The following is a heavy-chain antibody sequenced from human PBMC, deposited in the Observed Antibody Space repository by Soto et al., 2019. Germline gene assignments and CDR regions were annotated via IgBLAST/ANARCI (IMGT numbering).Heavy chain of an antibody. Sequence: EVQLLESGGGLVQPGGSLRLSCAASGFTFSSYAMSWVLQTPEKGLEWVSTISGSGGSTYYADSVKGRFTISRDNSKNTLYLQMSSLRAEDTAVYYCAKPVMTTPTLGAFDIWGQGTMVTVSS. CDR2: ISGSGGST. J-gene: IGHJ3*02. CDR3: AKPVMTTPTLGAFDI. D-gene: IGHD3-22*01. CDR1: GFTFSSYA. V-gene: IGHV3-23*01.